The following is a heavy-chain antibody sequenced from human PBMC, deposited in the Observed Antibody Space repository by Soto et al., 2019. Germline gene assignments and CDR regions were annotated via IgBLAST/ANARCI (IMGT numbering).Heavy chain of an antibody. J-gene: IGHJ6*02. D-gene: IGHD3-22*01. CDR2: IKQDGSEK. Sequence: GGSLRLSCAVSGFTFSDYWMSWVRQAPGKGLEWVANIKQDGSEKYYVDSVKGRFTISRDNAKNSLYLQMNSLRAEDTAVYYCARFYYDSSGYLPSPYYYYYGMDVWGQGTTVTVSS. V-gene: IGHV3-7*04. CDR3: ARFYYDSSGYLPSPYYYYYGMDV. CDR1: GFTFSDYW.